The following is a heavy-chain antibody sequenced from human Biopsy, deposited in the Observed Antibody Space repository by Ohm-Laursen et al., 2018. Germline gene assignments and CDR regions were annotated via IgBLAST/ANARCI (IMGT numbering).Heavy chain of an antibody. CDR1: DGSINSYY. CDR2: TYYSGST. J-gene: IGHJ4*02. D-gene: IGHD5-18*01. CDR3: ARGSSYGYDFDY. Sequence: GTLSPTCTVSDGSINSYYWNWIRQPPGKRLEWIGNTYYSGSTNFNPSLKSRVTISVDTSKNQFSLKLSSVTAADTAVYFCARGSSYGYDFDYWGQGTLVAVSS. V-gene: IGHV4-59*01.